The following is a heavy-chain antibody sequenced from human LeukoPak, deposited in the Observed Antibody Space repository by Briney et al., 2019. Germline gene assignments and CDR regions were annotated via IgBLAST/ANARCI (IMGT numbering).Heavy chain of an antibody. CDR2: INGDGSST. J-gene: IGHJ4*02. CDR1: GFTFSSYW. CDR3: ARDSSVFQFDY. Sequence: GGSLRLSCAASGFTFSSYWMHCVRQAPGKGLVWVSRINGDGSSTSYADSVKGRFTISRDNAKNTLYLQMNSLRAEDTAVYYCARDSSVFQFDYWGQGTLVTVSS. D-gene: IGHD2-21*01. V-gene: IGHV3-74*01.